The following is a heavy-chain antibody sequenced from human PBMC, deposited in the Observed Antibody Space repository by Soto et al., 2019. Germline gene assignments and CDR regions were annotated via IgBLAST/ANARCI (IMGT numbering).Heavy chain of an antibody. CDR2: ISSSSSYI. Sequence: GGSLRLSCAASGFTFSSYSMNWVRQAPGKGLEWVSSISSSSSYIYYADSVKGRFTISRDNAKNSLYLQMNSLRAEDTAVYYCASRRMDAFDIWGQGTMVTVSS. J-gene: IGHJ3*02. CDR3: ASRRMDAFDI. CDR1: GFTFSSYS. V-gene: IGHV3-21*01.